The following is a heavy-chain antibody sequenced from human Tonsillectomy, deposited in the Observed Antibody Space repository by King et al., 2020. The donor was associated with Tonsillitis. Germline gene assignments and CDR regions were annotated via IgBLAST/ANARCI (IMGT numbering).Heavy chain of an antibody. J-gene: IGHJ4*02. V-gene: IGHV1-8*02. CDR3: ARTAGTDY. Sequence: QLVQSGAEVKKPGASAKVSCKASGYTFTNYDIKGVRQATGQGHEWMGWMNPASGNAGYAQKFHDRVTMPRNTSISTAYIELNSLTSEDTAVYYCARTAGTDYWGQGTLVTVSS. CDR1: GYTFTNYD. CDR2: MNPASGNA. D-gene: IGHD6-19*01.